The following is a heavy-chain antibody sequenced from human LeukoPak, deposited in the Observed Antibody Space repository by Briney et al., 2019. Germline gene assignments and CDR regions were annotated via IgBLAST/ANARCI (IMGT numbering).Heavy chain of an antibody. CDR3: ARTAARRFDY. CDR2: INPTGGST. V-gene: IGHV1-46*01. CDR1: GYTFPSYF. D-gene: IGHD6-6*01. Sequence: VASVKVSCKASGYTFPSYFMHWVRQAPGQGFEWMGIINPTGGSTTYAQKFQGRVTMTRDTSTSTVYMELSSLRSDDTAVYYCARTAARRFDYWGQGTLVTVSS. J-gene: IGHJ4*02.